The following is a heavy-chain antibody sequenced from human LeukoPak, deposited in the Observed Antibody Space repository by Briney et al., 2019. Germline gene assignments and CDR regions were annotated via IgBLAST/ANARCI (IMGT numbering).Heavy chain of an antibody. CDR3: ASAEIVGATTRGAFDI. D-gene: IGHD1-26*01. Sequence: ASVKVSCKASGYTFTSYAMNWVRQAPGQGLEWMGWISAYNGNTNYAQKLQGRVTMTTDTSTSTAYMELRSLRSDDTAVYYCASAEIVGATTRGAFDIWGQGTMVTVSS. J-gene: IGHJ3*02. CDR1: GYTFTSYA. CDR2: ISAYNGNT. V-gene: IGHV1-18*01.